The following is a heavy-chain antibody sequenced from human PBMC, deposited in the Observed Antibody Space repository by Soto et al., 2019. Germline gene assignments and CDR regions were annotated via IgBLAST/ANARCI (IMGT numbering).Heavy chain of an antibody. CDR3: ARDVNYYDSSGYQTT. V-gene: IGHV3-11*01. J-gene: IGHJ5*02. CDR1: GFTFSDYY. CDR2: ISSSGSTI. Sequence: PGGSLRLSCAASGFTFSDYYMSWVRQAPGKGLEWVSYISSSGSTIYYADSVKGRFTISRDNAKNSLYLQMNSLRAEDTAVYYCARDVNYYDSSGYQTTWGQGTLVTVSS. D-gene: IGHD3-22*01.